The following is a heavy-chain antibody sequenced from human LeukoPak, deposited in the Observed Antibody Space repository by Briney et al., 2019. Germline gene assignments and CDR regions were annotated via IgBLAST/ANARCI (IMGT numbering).Heavy chain of an antibody. V-gene: IGHV4-59*08. Sequence: SETLSLTCTVSGSSISSYYWSWIRQPPGKGLEWIGYIYYSGSTNYNPSLKSRVTISVDTSKNQFSLKLSSVTAADTAVYYCARHGSGYDPENRYYYYGMDVWGQGTTVTVSS. D-gene: IGHD5-12*01. J-gene: IGHJ6*02. CDR1: GSSISSYY. CDR3: ARHGSGYDPENRYYYYGMDV. CDR2: IYYSGST.